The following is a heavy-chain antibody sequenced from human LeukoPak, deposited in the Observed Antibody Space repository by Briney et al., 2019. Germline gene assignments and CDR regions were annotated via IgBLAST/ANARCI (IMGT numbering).Heavy chain of an antibody. V-gene: IGHV3-23*01. J-gene: IGHJ6*02. Sequence: GGSLRLSCAASGFTVSSNYMSWVRQAPGKGLEWVSAISGSGGSTYYADSVKGRFTISRDNSKNTLYLQMNSLRAEDTAVYYCAKDQSSYYYYGMDVWGQGTTVTVSS. CDR3: AKDQSSYYYYGMDV. CDR2: ISGSGGST. CDR1: GFTVSSNY.